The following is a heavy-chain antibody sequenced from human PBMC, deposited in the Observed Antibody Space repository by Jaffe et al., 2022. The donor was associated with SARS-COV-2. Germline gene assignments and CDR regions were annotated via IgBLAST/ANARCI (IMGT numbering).Heavy chain of an antibody. CDR3: ARDVTRGVSSGWYVDYYGMDV. CDR2: IWYDGSNK. V-gene: IGHV3-33*01. CDR1: GFTFSSYG. D-gene: IGHD6-19*01. Sequence: QVQLVESGGGVVQPGRSLRLSCAASGFTFSSYGMHWVRQAPGKGLEWVAVIWYDGSNKYYADSVKGRFTISRDNSKNTLYLQMNSLRAEDTAVYYCARDVTRGVSSGWYVDYYGMDVWGQGTTVTVSS. J-gene: IGHJ6*02.